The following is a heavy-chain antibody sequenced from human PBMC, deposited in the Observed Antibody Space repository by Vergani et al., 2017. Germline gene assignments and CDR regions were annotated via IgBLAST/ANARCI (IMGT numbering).Heavy chain of an antibody. J-gene: IGHJ4*02. CDR1: GFTFSNAW. D-gene: IGHD1-26*01. CDR3: TTAHSSGSYYY. Sequence: EVQLVESGGGLVKPGGSLRLSCAASGFTFSNAWMSWVRQAPGKGLEWVGRIKSKTDGGTTDYAAPVKGRFTISRDDAKNTLYLQMKSLKTEDTAVYYCTTAHSSGSYYYWGQGTLVTVSS. CDR2: IKSKTDGGTT. V-gene: IGHV3-15*01.